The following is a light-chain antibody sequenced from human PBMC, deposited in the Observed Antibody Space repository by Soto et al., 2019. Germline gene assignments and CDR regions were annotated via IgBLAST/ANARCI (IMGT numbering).Light chain of an antibody. J-gene: IGKJ4*01. Sequence: PGETATLSSGARQRVSNNLLGWYQQKPGLPPRFIIYDATSRANGIPERFSGRGSGTHFTLTISSLEAEDFAVYYCQQYVSAPFTFGGGTKVDIK. V-gene: IGKV3D-20*01. CDR3: QQYVSAPFT. CDR2: DAT. CDR1: QRVSNNL.